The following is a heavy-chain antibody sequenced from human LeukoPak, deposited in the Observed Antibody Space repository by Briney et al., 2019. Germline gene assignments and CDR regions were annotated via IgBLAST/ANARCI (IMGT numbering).Heavy chain of an antibody. V-gene: IGHV3-48*01. D-gene: IGHD3-10*01. J-gene: IGHJ4*02. CDR1: GFTFSSYS. CDR3: ARVRLDSGTYSLYY. CDR2: ISGRSSTK. Sequence: QPGGSLRLSCAASGFTFSSYSMNWVRQAPGKGLEWVSYISGRSSTKYYADSVKGRFTISRDNAENSLYLQMSSLRVEDMAVYYCARVRLDSGTYSLYYWGQGTLVTVSS.